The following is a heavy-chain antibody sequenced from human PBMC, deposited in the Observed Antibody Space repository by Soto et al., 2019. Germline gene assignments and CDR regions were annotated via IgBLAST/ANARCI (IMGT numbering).Heavy chain of an antibody. CDR3: ARGVNHSDSSGSSWFDP. Sequence: PSETLSLTCTVSGGSISSSSYYWGWIRQRPGKGLEWIGFIYHTGTTYYNPSLKSRVTISVDRSKNQFSLKLNSVTAAETAVYYCARGVNHSDSSGSSWFDPWGQGALVTVSS. CDR2: IYHTGTT. CDR1: GGSISSSSYY. D-gene: IGHD3-22*01. J-gene: IGHJ5*02. V-gene: IGHV4-39*07.